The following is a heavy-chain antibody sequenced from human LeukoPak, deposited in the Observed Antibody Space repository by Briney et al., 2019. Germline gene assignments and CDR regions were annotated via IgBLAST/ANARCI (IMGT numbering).Heavy chain of an antibody. CDR3: ARSPDYGDPYWYFDL. J-gene: IGHJ2*01. V-gene: IGHV3-74*01. CDR1: GFTFSTYW. D-gene: IGHD4-17*01. CDR2: INSDGSSP. Sequence: PGGSLRLSCAASGFTFSTYWMHWVRQAPGKGLVWVSCINSDGSSPSYADSVKGRFTISRDNAKNTVYLQMNSLRAEDTAVYYCARSPDYGDPYWYFDLWGRGTLVTVSS.